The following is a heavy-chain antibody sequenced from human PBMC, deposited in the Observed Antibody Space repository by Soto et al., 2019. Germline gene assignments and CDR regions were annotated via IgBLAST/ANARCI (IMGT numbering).Heavy chain of an antibody. CDR2: ISSSSSTI. CDR1: GFTFSSYS. V-gene: IGHV3-48*04. CDR3: ARDTEAGAARPYWYFDL. D-gene: IGHD6-6*01. J-gene: IGHJ2*01. Sequence: GGSLRLSCAASGFTFSSYSMNWVRQAPGKGLEWVSYISSSSSTIYYADSVKGRFTISRDNAKNSLYLQMNSLRAEDTAVYYCARDTEAGAARPYWYFDLWGRGTLVTVSS.